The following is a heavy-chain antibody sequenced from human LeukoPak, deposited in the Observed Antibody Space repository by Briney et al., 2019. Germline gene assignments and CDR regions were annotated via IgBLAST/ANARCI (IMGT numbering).Heavy chain of an antibody. CDR1: GGSISSSSYY. Sequence: KRSETLSLTCTVSGGSISSSSYYWGWIRQPPGKGLEWIGSIYYSGSTYYTPSLKSRVTVSVDTSKNQFSLRLSSVTAADTAVYYCAREGSGSYDWFDPWGQGTLVTVSS. V-gene: IGHV4-39*02. J-gene: IGHJ5*02. D-gene: IGHD3-10*01. CDR3: AREGSGSYDWFDP. CDR2: IYYSGST.